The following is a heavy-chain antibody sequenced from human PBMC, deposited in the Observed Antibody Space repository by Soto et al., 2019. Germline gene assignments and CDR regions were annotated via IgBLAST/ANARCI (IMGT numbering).Heavy chain of an antibody. D-gene: IGHD1-26*01. CDR2: IYHSGST. V-gene: IGHV4-30-2*01. CDR1: GGSISRGGYS. J-gene: IGHJ4*02. Sequence: ASEALSLTCAVSGGSISRGGYSWSWIRQPPGKGLEWIGYIYHSGSTYYNPSLKSRVTISVDRSKNQFSLKLSSVTAADTAVYYCARGLISGSHYSGGWYYFDSWGQGTQVTVSS. CDR3: ARGLISGSHYSGGWYYFDS.